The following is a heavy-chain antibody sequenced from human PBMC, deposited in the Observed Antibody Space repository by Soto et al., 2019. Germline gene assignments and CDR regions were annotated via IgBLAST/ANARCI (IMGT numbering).Heavy chain of an antibody. CDR3: ARGVGSSPPRY. CDR2: IYASGSP. J-gene: IGHJ4*02. CDR1: GGSISVYY. V-gene: IGHV4-59*01. D-gene: IGHD1-26*01. Sequence: QVQLQESGPGQVKPSETLPLTCTISGGSISVYYWSWVRQPPGHELEWIGYIYASGSPYYNPSLRSRVTISADTSKNQISLKLTSPTAADTAVYYCARGVGSSPPRYWGRGTLVTVSS.